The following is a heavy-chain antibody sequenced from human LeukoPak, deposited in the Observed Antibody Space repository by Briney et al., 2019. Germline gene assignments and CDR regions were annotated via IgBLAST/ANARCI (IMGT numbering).Heavy chain of an antibody. CDR3: AARGDYYAYFDY. Sequence: SETLSLTCTVSGASISSGDYYWSWIRQPPGKGLEWIGYIYYSGSTDYNPSLKSRVTISVDTSKNQFSLNLYSVTAADTAVYYCAARGDYYAYFDYWGQGTLVTVSS. V-gene: IGHV4-30-4*01. CDR1: GASISSGDYY. CDR2: IYYSGST. J-gene: IGHJ4*02. D-gene: IGHD4-17*01.